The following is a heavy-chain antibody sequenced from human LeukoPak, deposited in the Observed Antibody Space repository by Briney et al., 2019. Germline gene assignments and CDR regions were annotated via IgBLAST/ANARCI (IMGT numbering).Heavy chain of an antibody. CDR3: AREIGPRQLHLWGSAFGY. D-gene: IGHD5-18*01. V-gene: IGHV1-69*13. CDR2: IIPIFGTA. CDR1: GGTFSSYA. Sequence: GASVKVSCKASGGTFSSYAISWVRQAPGQGLEWMGGIIPIFGTANYAQKFQGRVTITADESTSTAYMELSSLRSEDTAVYYCAREIGPRQLHLWGSAFGYWGQGTLVTVSS. J-gene: IGHJ4*02.